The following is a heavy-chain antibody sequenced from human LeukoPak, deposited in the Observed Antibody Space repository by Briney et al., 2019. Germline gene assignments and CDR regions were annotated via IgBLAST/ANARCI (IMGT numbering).Heavy chain of an antibody. CDR3: ARRRVCSGGSCGAFDI. J-gene: IGHJ3*02. CDR1: GGSISSYY. Sequence: SETLSLTCTVSGGSISSYYWSWIRQPAGKGLEWIGRIYTSGSTNYNPSLKSRVTMSVDTSKNQFSLKLSSVTAADTAVCYCARRRVCSGGSCGAFDIWGQGTMVTVSS. V-gene: IGHV4-4*07. CDR2: IYTSGST. D-gene: IGHD2-15*01.